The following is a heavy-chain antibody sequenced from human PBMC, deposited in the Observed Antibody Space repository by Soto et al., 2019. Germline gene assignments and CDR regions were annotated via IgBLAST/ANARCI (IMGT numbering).Heavy chain of an antibody. CDR1: GGSLSSYY. V-gene: IGHV4-59*01. D-gene: IGHD3-22*01. Sequence: SETLSLTCTVSGGSLSSYYWSWIRQPPGKGLEWIGYIYYSGSTNYNPSLKSRVTISVDTSKNQFSLKLSSVTAADTAVYYCARESFYDSGGFHGFDYWGQGTLVNVSS. CDR3: ARESFYDSGGFHGFDY. CDR2: IYYSGST. J-gene: IGHJ4*02.